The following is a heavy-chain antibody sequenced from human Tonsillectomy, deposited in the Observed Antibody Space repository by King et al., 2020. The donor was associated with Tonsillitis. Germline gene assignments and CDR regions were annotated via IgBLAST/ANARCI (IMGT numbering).Heavy chain of an antibody. CDR2: ISTSSNYI. J-gene: IGHJ3*02. CDR3: ARGTYYDILTGSVGAFGI. V-gene: IGHV3-21*01. D-gene: IGHD3-9*01. Sequence: VQLVQSGGGLVKPGGSLRLSCAASGFTLSSYSMNWVRQAPGEGLEWVSSISTSSNYIHYADSVRGRFTISRDNAKNSLYLQMNSLRAEDTAVYYCARGTYYDILTGSVGAFGIWGQGTMVTVSS. CDR1: GFTLSSYS.